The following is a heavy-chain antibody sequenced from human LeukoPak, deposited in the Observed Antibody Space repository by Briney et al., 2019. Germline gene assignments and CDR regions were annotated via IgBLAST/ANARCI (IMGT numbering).Heavy chain of an antibody. J-gene: IGHJ4*02. CDR3: AKDRDDYGDDC. Sequence: PGGSLRLSCAASGFTFTDFGMHWVRQAPGKGLDWVSHIRRDGRSKFYAESVEGRFTISRDNSKNTLYLQMNSLRAEDTAVYYCAKDRDDYGDDCWGQGILVTVST. CDR1: GFTFTDFG. D-gene: IGHD4-17*01. V-gene: IGHV3-30*02. CDR2: IRRDGRSK.